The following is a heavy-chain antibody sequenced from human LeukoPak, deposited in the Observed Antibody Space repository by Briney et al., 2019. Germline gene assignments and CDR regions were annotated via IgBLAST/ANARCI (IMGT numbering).Heavy chain of an antibody. CDR1: GFTVSSNY. V-gene: IGHV3-66*01. CDR2: IYSGGST. J-gene: IGHJ6*02. D-gene: IGHD6-19*01. Sequence: GGSLRLSCAASGFTVSSNYMSWVRQAPGKGLEWVSVIYSGGSTYYADSVKGRFTISRDNSKNTLYLQMNSLRAEDTAVYYCASVAGTNYYGMDVWGQGTTVTVSS. CDR3: ASVAGTNYYGMDV.